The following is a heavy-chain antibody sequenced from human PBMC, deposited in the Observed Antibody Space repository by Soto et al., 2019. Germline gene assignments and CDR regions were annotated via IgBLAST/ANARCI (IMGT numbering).Heavy chain of an antibody. CDR2: ISSSGSTI. Sequence: PGGSLRLSCAASGFTFSDYYMSWIRQAPGKGLEWVSYISSSGSTIYYADSVKGRFTISRDNAKNSLYLQMNSLRAEDTAVYYCARGPSGPMVRGVIIYYYYGMDVWGQGTTVTVSS. D-gene: IGHD3-10*01. CDR3: ARGPSGPMVRGVIIYYYYGMDV. CDR1: GFTFSDYY. V-gene: IGHV3-11*01. J-gene: IGHJ6*02.